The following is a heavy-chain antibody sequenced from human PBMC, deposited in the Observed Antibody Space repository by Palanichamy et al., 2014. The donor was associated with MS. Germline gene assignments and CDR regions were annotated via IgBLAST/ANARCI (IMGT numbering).Heavy chain of an antibody. V-gene: IGHV3-23*01. J-gene: IGHJ5*02. CDR3: AKSGDFWTGHRGWFDP. D-gene: IGHD3/OR15-3a*01. Sequence: EVQLLESGGGLVPAWGGPSILSCAASGFTFSSYAMNWVRQAPGKGLEWVSAIRGSGGSTSYADSVKGRFTISRDNSKNTLYLQMNSLRAEDTAIYYCAKSGDFWTGHRGWFDPWGQGTLVTVSS. CDR2: IRGSGGST. CDR1: GFTFSSYA.